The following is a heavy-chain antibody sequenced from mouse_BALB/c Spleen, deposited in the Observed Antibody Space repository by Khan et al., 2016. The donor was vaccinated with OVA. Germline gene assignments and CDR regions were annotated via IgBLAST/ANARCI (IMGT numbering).Heavy chain of an antibody. CDR2: IAPGSGST. V-gene: IGHV1S41*01. CDR3: ARANYCGSGLYAMDY. J-gene: IGHJ4*01. CDR1: GYTFTSYW. D-gene: IGHD1-1*01. Sequence: DLVMPGAAVTLSCKASGYTFTSYWINWIKQRPRQGLEWIGRIAPGSGSTYYNDMFKDTATLTVDAYSNTAYIQLSSLSSEASAVYLYARANYCGSGLYAMDYWGQGTSVTVSS.